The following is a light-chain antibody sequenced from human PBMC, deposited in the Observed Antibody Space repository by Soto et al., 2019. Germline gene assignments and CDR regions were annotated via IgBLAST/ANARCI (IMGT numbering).Light chain of an antibody. V-gene: IGLV7-46*01. CDR2: DTT. CDR1: DGPVTSNHY. J-gene: IGLJ2*01. CDR3: LLAYSGGRV. Sequence: QAVVTQEPSLTVSPGGTVTLTCGSSDGPVTSNHYPYWYQQRPGQVPRTLIYDTTNRQSWAPARFSGSLVGVKATLTLSGAQPEDEADYYCLLAYSGGRVFGGGTKLTVL.